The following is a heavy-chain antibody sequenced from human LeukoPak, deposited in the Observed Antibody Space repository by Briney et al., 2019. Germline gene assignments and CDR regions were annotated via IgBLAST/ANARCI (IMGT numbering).Heavy chain of an antibody. J-gene: IGHJ3*02. Sequence: GGSLRLSCAASGFTFDDYAMHWVRQAPGKGLEWVSGISWNSGTTVYVDSVKGRFTISRDNAKNSLYLQMNSLRAEDTAVYYCARRYFDIWGQGTMVTVSS. CDR3: ARRYFDI. V-gene: IGHV3-9*01. CDR2: ISWNSGTT. CDR1: GFTFDDYA.